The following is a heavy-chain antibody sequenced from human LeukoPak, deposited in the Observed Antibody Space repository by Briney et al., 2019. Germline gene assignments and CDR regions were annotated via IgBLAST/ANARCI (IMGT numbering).Heavy chain of an antibody. V-gene: IGHV4-39*01. CDR3: ARHAEDYYGSASPYYYYYMDV. Sequence: SETLSLTCTVSGASMSVTNYYWGWIRQPPGKGLEWIGSIYYSGTTYYNPSLKSRVTISVDTSKNQFSLKLSSVTAADTAVYFCARHAEDYYGSASPYYYYYMDVWGKGTTVTFSS. J-gene: IGHJ6*03. CDR1: GASMSVTNYY. D-gene: IGHD3-10*01. CDR2: IYYSGTT.